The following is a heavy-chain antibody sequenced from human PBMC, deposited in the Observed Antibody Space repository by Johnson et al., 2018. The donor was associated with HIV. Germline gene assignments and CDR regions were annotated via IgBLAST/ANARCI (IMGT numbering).Heavy chain of an antibody. J-gene: IGHJ3*02. D-gene: IGHD3-10*01. CDR3: ARELLWFGRGAFDI. V-gene: IGHV3-66*02. Sequence: VQLVESGGGLVQPGGSLRLYCAASGFTVSTNYMSWVRQAPGKGLEWVSVIYSGGSTYYADSVKGRFTISRDNSKNTLYLQMNSLRAEDTAVYYCARELLWFGRGAFDIWGQGTMVTVSS. CDR1: GFTVSTNY. CDR2: IYSGGST.